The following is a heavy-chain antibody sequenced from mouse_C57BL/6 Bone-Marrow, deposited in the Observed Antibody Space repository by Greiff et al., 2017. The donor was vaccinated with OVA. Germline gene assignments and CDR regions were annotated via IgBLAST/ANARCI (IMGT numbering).Heavy chain of an antibody. J-gene: IGHJ2*01. V-gene: IGHV1-15*01. Sequence: QVHVKQSGAELVRPGASVTLSCKASGYTFTDYEMHWVKQTPVHGLEWIGAIDPETGGTAYNQKFKGKAIVTADKSSSTAYMELRSLTSEDSAVYYCTRSYSNYGDFDYWGQGTTLTVSS. CDR2: IDPETGGT. D-gene: IGHD2-5*01. CDR3: TRSYSNYGDFDY. CDR1: GYTFTDYE.